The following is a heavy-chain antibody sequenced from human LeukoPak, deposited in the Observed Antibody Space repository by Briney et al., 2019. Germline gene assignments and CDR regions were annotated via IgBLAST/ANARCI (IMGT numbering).Heavy chain of an antibody. CDR1: GFTFSSYE. J-gene: IGHJ3*02. CDR2: ISSSGSTI. Sequence: GGSLRLSCAASGFTFSSYEMNWVRQAPGKGLEWVSYISSSGSTIYYADSVKGRLTISRDNAKNSLYLQMNSLRAEDTAVYYCARELYDYVWGSYRLDAFDIWGQGTMVTVSS. D-gene: IGHD3-16*02. V-gene: IGHV3-48*03. CDR3: ARELYDYVWGSYRLDAFDI.